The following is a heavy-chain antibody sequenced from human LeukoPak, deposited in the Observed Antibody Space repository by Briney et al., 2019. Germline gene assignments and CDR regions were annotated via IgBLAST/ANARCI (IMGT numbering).Heavy chain of an antibody. D-gene: IGHD3-22*01. CDR3: ARGSYYDSSGYRRREAFDI. CDR1: GYSISNGYY. CDR2: INHSGST. Sequence: SETLSLTCTVSGYSISNGYYWSWIRQPPGKGLEWIGEINHSGSTNYNPSLKSRVTISVDTSKNQFSLKLSSVTAADTAVYYCARGSYYDSSGYRRREAFDIWGQGTMVTVSS. V-gene: IGHV4-34*01. J-gene: IGHJ3*02.